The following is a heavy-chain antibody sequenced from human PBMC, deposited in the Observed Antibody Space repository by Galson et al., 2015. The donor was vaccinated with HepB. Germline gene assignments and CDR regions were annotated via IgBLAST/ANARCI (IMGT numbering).Heavy chain of an antibody. CDR1: GFTFSSSA. CDR3: AKEGVHCSGGSCYSDY. D-gene: IGHD2-15*01. CDR2: ISGSGGST. J-gene: IGHJ4*02. V-gene: IGHV3-23*01. Sequence: SLRLSCAASGFTFSSSAMSWVRQAPGKGLEWVSAISGSGGSTYYADSVKGRFTISRDNSKNTLYLQMNSLRAEDTAVYYCAKEGVHCSGGSCYSDYWGQGTLVTVSS.